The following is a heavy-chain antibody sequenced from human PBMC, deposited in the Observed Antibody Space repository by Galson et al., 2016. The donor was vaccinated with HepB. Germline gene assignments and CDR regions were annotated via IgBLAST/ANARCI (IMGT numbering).Heavy chain of an antibody. CDR3: ARLGEVRPMFRGIYWGY. D-gene: IGHD7-27*01. CDR2: IDPGTGVT. Sequence: SVKVSCKASGYTFTGYYIHWVRQAPGQGLEWMGCIDPGTGVTKYAQNFQGRVTMTRDTSSSTAYMDLRSLRFEDTAVYFCARLGEVRPMFRGIYWGYWGQGTLFIVSS. V-gene: IGHV1-2*02. CDR1: GYTFTGYY. J-gene: IGHJ4*02.